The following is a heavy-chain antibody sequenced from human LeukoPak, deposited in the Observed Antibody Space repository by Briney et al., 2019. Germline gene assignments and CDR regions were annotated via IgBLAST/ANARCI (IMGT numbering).Heavy chain of an antibody. CDR1: GYSFTSYY. Sequence: ASVKVSCKASGYSFTSYYMHWVRQAPGQGLEWMGIINPSGGSTSYAQKFQGRVTMTRDTSTSTVYMELSSLRSEDTAVYYCARDLVGGCYGWGKFDLWGRGTLVAVSS. CDR2: INPSGGST. CDR3: ARDLVGGCYGWGKFDL. J-gene: IGHJ2*01. V-gene: IGHV1-46*01. D-gene: IGHD3-10*01.